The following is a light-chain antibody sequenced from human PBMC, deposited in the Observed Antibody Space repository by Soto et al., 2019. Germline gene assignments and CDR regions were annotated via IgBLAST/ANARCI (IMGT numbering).Light chain of an antibody. CDR1: SSNIGSNP. Sequence: QSVLTQPPSASGTPGQRVTISCSGSSSNIGSNPVNWYQHLPRTAPKLLIYSNDQRPSGVPDRFSGSKSGTSASLAISGLQSEVEADYYCAAWDDSLIVSFGGGTKLTVL. V-gene: IGLV1-44*01. CDR2: SND. J-gene: IGLJ2*01. CDR3: AAWDDSLIVS.